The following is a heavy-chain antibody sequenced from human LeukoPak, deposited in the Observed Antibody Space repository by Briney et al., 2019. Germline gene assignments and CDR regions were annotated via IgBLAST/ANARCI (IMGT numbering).Heavy chain of an antibody. D-gene: IGHD1-26*01. Sequence: PVASVKVSCKASGYTFTGYYMHWVRQAPGQGLEWMGWINPNSGGTSYAQKFQGRVTMTRDTSTSTVYMELSSLRSEDTAVYYCARGVGGSYYYYNGMDVWGQGTTVTVSS. CDR1: GYTFTGYY. V-gene: IGHV1-2*02. J-gene: IGHJ6*02. CDR2: INPNSGGT. CDR3: ARGVGGSYYYYNGMDV.